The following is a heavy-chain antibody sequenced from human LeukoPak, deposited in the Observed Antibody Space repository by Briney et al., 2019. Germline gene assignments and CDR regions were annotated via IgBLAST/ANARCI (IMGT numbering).Heavy chain of an antibody. CDR1: GFTFSSYA. CDR3: AKRRFPENKIGY. J-gene: IGHJ4*02. CDR2: ISGSGGST. V-gene: IGHV3-23*01. Sequence: GGSLRLSCAASGFTFSSYAMSWVRQAPGKGLEWVSAISGSGGSTYYADSVKGRFTISRDNSKNTLYLQMNSLRAEDTAVYCCAKRRFPENKIGYWGQGTLVTVSS. D-gene: IGHD1/OR15-1a*01.